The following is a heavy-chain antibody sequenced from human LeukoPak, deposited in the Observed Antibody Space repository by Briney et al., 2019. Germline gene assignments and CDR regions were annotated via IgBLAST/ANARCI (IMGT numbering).Heavy chain of an antibody. CDR2: IMSGSGTV. Sequence: GGSLRLSCAVSGFTVSGYSMNWVRQAPGKGLEWISIIMSGSGTVIYADSVKGRFTISRDNAKNTLYLQMNSLRAEDTAVYYCARGSSGSYLGAFDIWGQGTMVTVSS. V-gene: IGHV3-48*01. CDR3: ARGSSGSYLGAFDI. CDR1: GFTVSGYS. J-gene: IGHJ3*02. D-gene: IGHD3-22*01.